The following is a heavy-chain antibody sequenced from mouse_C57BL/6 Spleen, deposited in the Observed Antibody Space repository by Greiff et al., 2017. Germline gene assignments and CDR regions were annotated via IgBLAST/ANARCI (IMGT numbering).Heavy chain of an antibody. CDR1: GFTFSDYG. V-gene: IGHV5-17*01. J-gene: IGHJ4*01. Sequence: EVHLVESGGGLVKPGGSLKLSCAASGFTFSDYGMHWVRQAPEKGLEWVAYISSGSSTIYYADTVKGRFTISRDNAKNTLFLQMTSLRSEGTAMYYCARDDGYYYAMDYWGQGTSVTVSS. CDR2: ISSGSSTI. D-gene: IGHD2-3*01. CDR3: ARDDGYYYAMDY.